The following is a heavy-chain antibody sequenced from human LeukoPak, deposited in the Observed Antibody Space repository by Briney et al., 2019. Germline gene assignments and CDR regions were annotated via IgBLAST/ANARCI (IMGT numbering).Heavy chain of an antibody. Sequence: GGSLRLSCAASVFTFSSYWMHWVRQAPGKGLVWVSRINDDESVTNYADSVKGRFTISRDNAKNTLYLQMNSLRAEDTAVYFCARDLGSGGSCYRNWGQGTLVTVSS. CDR1: VFTFSSYW. CDR2: INDDESVT. D-gene: IGHD2-15*01. J-gene: IGHJ4*02. V-gene: IGHV3-74*01. CDR3: ARDLGSGGSCYRN.